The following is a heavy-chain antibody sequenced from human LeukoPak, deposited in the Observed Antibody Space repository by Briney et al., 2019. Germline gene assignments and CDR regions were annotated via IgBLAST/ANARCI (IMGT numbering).Heavy chain of an antibody. Sequence: GGSLRLSCAASGFTFNDYAMYWVRQAPGKGLEWVTLISYDGYDKSYADSVRGRFTISRDNSRNTLYLQMDSLRSEDTAVYYCARGIAAAEEDYWGQGTLVTVSS. CDR1: GFTFNDYA. CDR2: ISYDGYDK. D-gene: IGHD6-13*01. V-gene: IGHV3-30-3*01. CDR3: ARGIAAAEEDY. J-gene: IGHJ4*02.